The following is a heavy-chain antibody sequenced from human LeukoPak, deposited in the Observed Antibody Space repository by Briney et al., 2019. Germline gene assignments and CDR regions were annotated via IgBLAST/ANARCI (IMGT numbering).Heavy chain of an antibody. Sequence: KSGGSLRLSCAASGFTFSSYAMHWVRQAPGKGLEWVGRIKSKTDGGTTDYAAPVKGRFTISRDDSKNTLYLQMNSLKTEDTAVYYCTTAPYYYSSGVDYWGQGTLVTVSS. V-gene: IGHV3-15*01. CDR2: IKSKTDGGTT. J-gene: IGHJ4*02. CDR1: GFTFSSYA. D-gene: IGHD3-10*01. CDR3: TTAPYYYSSGVDY.